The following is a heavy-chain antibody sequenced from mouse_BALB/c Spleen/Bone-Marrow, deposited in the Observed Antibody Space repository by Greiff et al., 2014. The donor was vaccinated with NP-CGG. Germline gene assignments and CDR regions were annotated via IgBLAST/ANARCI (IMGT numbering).Heavy chain of an antibody. J-gene: IGHJ3*01. Sequence: EVQLQQSGAELVKPGASVKLSCTASGFNIKDTYMHWVKQRPEQGLEWIGRTDPANGNTKYDPKFQGKATITADTSSNTAYLQLSSLTSEDTAVYYCAPYYYGSSQFAYWGQGTLVTVSA. V-gene: IGHV14-3*02. D-gene: IGHD1-1*01. CDR1: GFNIKDTY. CDR3: APYYYGSSQFAY. CDR2: TDPANGNT.